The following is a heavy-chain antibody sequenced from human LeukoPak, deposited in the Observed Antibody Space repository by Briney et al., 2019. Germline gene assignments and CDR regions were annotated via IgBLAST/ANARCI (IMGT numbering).Heavy chain of an antibody. D-gene: IGHD3-3*01. CDR1: GGSFSGYY. CDR2: INHSGST. CDR3: ARGGEYYDFWSGYPS. J-gene: IGHJ4*02. V-gene: IGHV4-34*01. Sequence: SETLSLTCAVYGGSFSGYYWSWIRQPPGKGLEWIGEINHSGSTNYNPSLKSRVTISVDTSKNQFSLKLSSVTAAGTAVYYCARGGEYYDFWSGYPSWGQGTLVTVSS.